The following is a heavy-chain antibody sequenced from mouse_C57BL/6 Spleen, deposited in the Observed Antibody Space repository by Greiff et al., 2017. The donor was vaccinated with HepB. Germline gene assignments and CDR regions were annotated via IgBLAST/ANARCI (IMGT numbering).Heavy chain of an antibody. CDR3: AREYYGSSHYYFDY. D-gene: IGHD1-1*01. CDR2: IHPNSGST. J-gene: IGHJ2*01. CDR1: GYTFTSYW. Sequence: VQLQQSGAELVKPGASVKLSCKASGYTFTSYWMHWVKQRPGQGLEWIGMIHPNSGSTNYNEKFKSKATLTVDKSSSTAYMQLSSLTSEDSAVYYCAREYYGSSHYYFDYWGQGTTHSLL. V-gene: IGHV1-64*01.